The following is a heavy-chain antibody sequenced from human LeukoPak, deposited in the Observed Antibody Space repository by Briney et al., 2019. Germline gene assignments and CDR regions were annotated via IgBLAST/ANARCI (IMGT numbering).Heavy chain of an antibody. CDR1: GFTFTSSA. Sequence: RASVKVSCKASGFTFTSSAVQWVRQARGQRLEWIGWIVVGSGNTNYAQKFQERVTITRDMSTSTAYMELSSLRSEDTAVYYCARGDSPRGGYADCWGQGTLVTVSS. CDR2: IVVGSGNT. D-gene: IGHD5-24*01. V-gene: IGHV1-58*01. CDR3: ARGDSPRGGYADC. J-gene: IGHJ4*02.